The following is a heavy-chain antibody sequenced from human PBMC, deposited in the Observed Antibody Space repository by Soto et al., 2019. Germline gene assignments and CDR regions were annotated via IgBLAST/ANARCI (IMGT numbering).Heavy chain of an antibody. Sequence: GGSLRLSCAASGFTFSSYGMHWVRQAPGKGLEWVAVISYDGSNKYYADSVKGRFTISRDNSKNTLYLQMNSLRAEDTAVYYCAKGGVNGDYLDYFDYWGQGTLVTVSS. J-gene: IGHJ4*02. CDR3: AKGGVNGDYLDYFDY. CDR2: ISYDGSNK. V-gene: IGHV3-30*18. D-gene: IGHD4-17*01. CDR1: GFTFSSYG.